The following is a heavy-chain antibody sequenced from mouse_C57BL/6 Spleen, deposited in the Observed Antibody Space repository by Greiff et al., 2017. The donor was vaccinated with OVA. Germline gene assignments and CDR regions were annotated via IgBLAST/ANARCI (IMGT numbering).Heavy chain of an antibody. J-gene: IGHJ4*01. CDR1: GYTFTSYW. D-gene: IGHD2-2*01. Sequence: QVQLQQPGAELVKPGASVKLSCKASGYTFTSYWMHWVKQRPGQGLEWIGMIHPNSGSTNYNEKFKSKATLTVDKSSSTAYMQLSSLTSEDSAVYYCAKGELLWLEDYAMDYWGQGTSVTVSS. CDR2: IHPNSGST. V-gene: IGHV1-64*01. CDR3: AKGELLWLEDYAMDY.